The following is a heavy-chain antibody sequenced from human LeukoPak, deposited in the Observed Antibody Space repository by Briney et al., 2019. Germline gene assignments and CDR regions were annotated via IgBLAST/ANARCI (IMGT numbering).Heavy chain of an antibody. V-gene: IGHV3-30*03. Sequence: TGGSLRLSCAASGFTFSTYGMHWVRQAPGKGLEWVAVVSYDGSSIYYADSVKGRFTISRDNSKNTLHLQMNSLRAEDTAVYYCARGNYESSAYFDYWGQGTLVTVSS. CDR1: GFTFSTYG. CDR2: VSYDGSSI. D-gene: IGHD3-22*01. J-gene: IGHJ4*02. CDR3: ARGNYESSAYFDY.